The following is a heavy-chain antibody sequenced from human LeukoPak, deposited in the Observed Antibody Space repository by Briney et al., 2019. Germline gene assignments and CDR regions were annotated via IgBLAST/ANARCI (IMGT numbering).Heavy chain of an antibody. CDR3: VRTSRYVDIAATIPYGIYYFDY. CDR2: SKTISGGT. V-gene: IGHV1-2*02. J-gene: IGHJ4*02. D-gene: IGHD5-12*01. Sequence: ASVNVSSKASGYTFTAYYIHWVRQAPGQGLEGSGWSKTISGGTNSAQKFQGRVTMTRDTSIRTAYMELSRLTSDDTAVYYWVRTSRYVDIAATIPYGIYYFDYWDQGALVTVSS. CDR1: GYTFTAYY.